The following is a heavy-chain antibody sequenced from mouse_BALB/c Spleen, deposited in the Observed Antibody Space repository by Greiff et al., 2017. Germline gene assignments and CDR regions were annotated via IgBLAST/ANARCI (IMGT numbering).Heavy chain of an antibody. Sequence: QVQLQQSGPGLVAPSQSLSITCTVSGFSLTSYDISWIRQPPGKGLEWLGVIWTGGGTNYNSAFMSRLSISKDNSKSQVFLKMNSLQTDDTAIYYCVRGPTVVATDYYAMDYWGQGTSVTVSS. CDR2: IWTGGGT. D-gene: IGHD1-1*01. CDR1: GFSLTSYD. V-gene: IGHV2-9-2*01. J-gene: IGHJ4*01. CDR3: VRGPTVVATDYYAMDY.